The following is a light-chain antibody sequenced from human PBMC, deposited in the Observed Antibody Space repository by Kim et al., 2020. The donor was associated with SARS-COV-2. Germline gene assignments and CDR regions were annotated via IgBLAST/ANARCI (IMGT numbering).Light chain of an antibody. CDR2: EDI. Sequence: YVQWYQQRPGSAPITLIYEDIKRPSGVPDRFSGSIDRSSNSASLTISGLKTEDEADYYCQSFDADNQVFGGGTQLTVL. J-gene: IGLJ3*02. CDR3: QSFDADNQV. V-gene: IGLV6-57*02. CDR1: Y.